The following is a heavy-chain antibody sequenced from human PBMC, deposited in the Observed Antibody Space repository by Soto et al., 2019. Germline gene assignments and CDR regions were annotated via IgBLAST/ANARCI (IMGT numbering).Heavy chain of an antibody. D-gene: IGHD7-27*01. CDR1: GGSFSGYY. CDR2: INHSGST. V-gene: IGHV4-34*01. Sequence: SETLSLTCAVYGGSFSGYYLSWIRQPPGKGLEWIGEINHSGSTNYNPSLKSRVTISVDTSKNQFSLKLSSVTAADTAVYYCARDTGDGTFDFWGQGTLVTVSS. CDR3: ARDTGDGTFDF. J-gene: IGHJ4*02.